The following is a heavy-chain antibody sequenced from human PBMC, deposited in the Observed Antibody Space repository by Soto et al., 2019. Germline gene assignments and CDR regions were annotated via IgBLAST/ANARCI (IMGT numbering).Heavy chain of an antibody. J-gene: IGHJ6*02. Sequence: QVQLVQSGAEVKKPGSSVKVSCKASGGTFSSYAISWVRQAPGQGLEWMGGIIPIFATADYAQKFQGRVTITADESTSXXXXXXXXXXXXDXXXXXXXXXXXGSGSSSXXXXYYYGMDVWGQGTTVTVSS. CDR3: XXXXXGSGSSSXXXXYYYGMDV. D-gene: IGHD3-10*01. V-gene: IGHV1-69*12. CDR1: GGTFSSYA. CDR2: IIPIFATA.